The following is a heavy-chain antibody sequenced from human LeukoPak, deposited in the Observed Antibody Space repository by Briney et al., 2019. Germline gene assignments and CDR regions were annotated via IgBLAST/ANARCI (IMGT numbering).Heavy chain of an antibody. V-gene: IGHV3-73*01. CDR2: IRSKANSYAT. D-gene: IGHD6-19*01. CDR3: TRLGYSSGWYVAAFDI. CDR1: GFTFSGSA. Sequence: GGSLRLSCAASGFTFSGSAMHWVRQASGKGLEWGGRIRSKANSYATASAASVKGRFTISRDDSKNTAYLQMNSLKTEDTAVYYCTRLGYSSGWYVAAFDIWGQGTMVTVSS. J-gene: IGHJ3*02.